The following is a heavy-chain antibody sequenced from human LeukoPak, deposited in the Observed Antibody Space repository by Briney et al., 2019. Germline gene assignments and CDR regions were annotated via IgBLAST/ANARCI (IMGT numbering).Heavy chain of an antibody. Sequence: PGGSLRLSCAASGFTFSSYAMSWVRQAPGKGLEWVSAISGSGGSTYYADSVKGRFTISRDNSKNTLYLQMNSLRAEDTAVYYCAKVSRRGFLEWHNWFEPWGPGTLVTVSS. CDR2: ISGSGGST. V-gene: IGHV3-23*01. CDR3: AKVSRRGFLEWHNWFEP. D-gene: IGHD3-3*01. CDR1: GFTFSSYA. J-gene: IGHJ5*02.